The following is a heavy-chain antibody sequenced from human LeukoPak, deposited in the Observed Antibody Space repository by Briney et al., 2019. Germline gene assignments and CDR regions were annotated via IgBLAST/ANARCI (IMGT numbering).Heavy chain of an antibody. Sequence: SETLSLTCTVSGGSISSGYYWAWIRQPPGKGLEWIGSIFHTGSTYHNPSLKSRVTISVDTSKNQFSLKLNSVTAADTAVYYCARDHSSSSEDYWGQGTLVTVSS. J-gene: IGHJ4*02. CDR1: GGSISSGYY. V-gene: IGHV4-38-2*02. D-gene: IGHD6-13*01. CDR2: IFHTGST. CDR3: ARDHSSSSEDY.